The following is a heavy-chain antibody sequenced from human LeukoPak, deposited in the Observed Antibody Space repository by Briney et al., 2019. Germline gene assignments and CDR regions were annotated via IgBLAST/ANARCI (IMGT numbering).Heavy chain of an antibody. D-gene: IGHD3-22*01. CDR1: GFTFSNAW. CDR2: IRSNSDGGTI. V-gene: IGHV3-15*07. J-gene: IGHJ5*02. CDR3: ATDFYDST. Sequence: GGSLRLSCATSGFTFSNAWMNWVRQAPGKGLEWVGRIRSNSDGGTIDYAAPVKGRFTLSRDDSKTTLYLQMNSLQTEDTAVYYCATDFYDSTWGQGTLVTASS.